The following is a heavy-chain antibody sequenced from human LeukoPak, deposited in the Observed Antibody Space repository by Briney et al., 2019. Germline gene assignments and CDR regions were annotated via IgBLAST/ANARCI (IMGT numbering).Heavy chain of an antibody. D-gene: IGHD5-12*01. J-gene: IGHJ5*02. CDR3: ARNVASP. CDR1: GGSISSSSYY. Sequence: SSETLSLTCTVSGGSISSSSYYWGWIRQPPGKGLEWIGSIYYSGSTYYNPSLKSRVTISVDTSKNQFSLKLSSVTAADTAVYYCARNVASPWGQGTLVTVSS. CDR2: IYYSGST. V-gene: IGHV4-39*01.